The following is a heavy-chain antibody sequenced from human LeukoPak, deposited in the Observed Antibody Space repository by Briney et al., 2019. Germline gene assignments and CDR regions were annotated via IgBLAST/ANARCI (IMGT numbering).Heavy chain of an antibody. CDR2: IWYDGSQK. D-gene: IGHD6-19*01. V-gene: IGHV3-30*04. J-gene: IGHJ5*02. CDR3: ARELRSGWYNWFDP. Sequence: PGKSLRLSCAASGFTFSSYAMHWVRQVPGKGLEWVAVIWYDGSQKYYADSVKGRFTISRDNSKNTLFLQMNSLRAEDTAVYYCARELRSGWYNWFDPWGQGTLVTVSS. CDR1: GFTFSSYA.